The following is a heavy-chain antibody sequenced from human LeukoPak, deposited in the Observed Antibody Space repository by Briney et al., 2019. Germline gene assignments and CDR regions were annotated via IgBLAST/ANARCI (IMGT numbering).Heavy chain of an antibody. V-gene: IGHV1-46*01. J-gene: IGHJ4*02. CDR2: INPRGGST. Sequence: ASVKVSCKASGYIFTTYYMHWMRQAPGQGPEWVGIINPRGGSTDYAQKFQGRITMTSDTSTSTVYMELNSLRSDDTAVYFCARVGSAAATADYWGQGTLVTVSS. CDR3: ARVGSAAATADY. D-gene: IGHD6-25*01. CDR1: GYIFTTYY.